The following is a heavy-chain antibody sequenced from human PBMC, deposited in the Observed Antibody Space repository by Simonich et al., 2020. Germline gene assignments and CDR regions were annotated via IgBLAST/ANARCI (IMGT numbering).Heavy chain of an antibody. CDR1: GYSFTSYW. CDR2: IYPGDSYT. D-gene: IGHD1-1*01. V-gene: IGHV5-51*01. Sequence: EVQLVQSGAEGKKPGESLKIACKGSGYSFTSYWIGWVRQMPGKGLEWVRIIYPGDSYTRYSPSFPGQVTISADKSISTAYLQWSSLKASDTAMYYCARQLNDFDIWGQGTMVTVSS. J-gene: IGHJ3*02. CDR3: ARQLNDFDI.